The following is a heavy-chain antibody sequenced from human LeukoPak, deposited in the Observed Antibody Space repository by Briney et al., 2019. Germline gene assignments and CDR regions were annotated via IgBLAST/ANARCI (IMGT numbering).Heavy chain of an antibody. V-gene: IGHV1-8*01. CDR3: AREYSGYDRMDV. Sequence: GASVKVSCKASGYTFTSYDINWVRQATGQGLEWMGWMNPNSGNTGYAQKFQGRVTITRNTSISTAYMELSSLRSEDTAVYYCAREYSGYDRMDVWGKGTTVTVSS. CDR1: GYTFTSYD. D-gene: IGHD5-12*01. CDR2: MNPNSGNT. J-gene: IGHJ6*04.